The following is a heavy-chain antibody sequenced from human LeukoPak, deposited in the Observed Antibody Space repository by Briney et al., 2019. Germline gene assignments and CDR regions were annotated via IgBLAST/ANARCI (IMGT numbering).Heavy chain of an antibody. Sequence: SETLSLTCTVSGGSISSSNYYWGWIRQPPGKGLEWLGSLSGSTYYNPSLKSRGTISADTSKNQFSLTLSSVTAADTAVYYCARSVVVPAAFNWFDPWGQGILVTVSS. D-gene: IGHD2-2*01. CDR2: LSGST. CDR1: GGSISSSNYY. V-gene: IGHV4-39*01. J-gene: IGHJ5*02. CDR3: ARSVVVPAAFNWFDP.